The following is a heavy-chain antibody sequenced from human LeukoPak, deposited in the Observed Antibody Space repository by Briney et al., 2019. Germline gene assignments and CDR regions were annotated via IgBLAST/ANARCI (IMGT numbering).Heavy chain of an antibody. CDR2: TRNKANSYIT. CDR3: ASIRGTFGY. Sequence: GGSLRPSCAASGFTFSDHFLDWVRQAPGKGLEWVGRTRNKANSYITEYAASVKGRFTISRDDSKNSLYLQMSSLKTDDTAMYYCASIRGTFGYWGQGTLVNVSS. J-gene: IGHJ4*02. V-gene: IGHV3-72*01. CDR1: GFTFSDHF. D-gene: IGHD1-26*01.